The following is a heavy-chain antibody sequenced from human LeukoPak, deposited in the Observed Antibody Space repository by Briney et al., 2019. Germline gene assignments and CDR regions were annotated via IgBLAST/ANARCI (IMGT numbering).Heavy chain of an antibody. CDR1: GDSVSSNSAA. V-gene: IGHV6-1*01. D-gene: IGHD1-26*01. CDR2: TYYRSKWYN. Sequence: SQTLSLTCAISGDSVSSNSAAWNWIRQSPSRGLEWLGRTYYRSKWYNDYAVSLKIRITINPDTSTNQFSLHLNSVTPEDTAVYYCARNRKGLGRTYFTFDYWGQGTLVTVSS. CDR3: ARNRKGLGRTYFTFDY. J-gene: IGHJ4*02.